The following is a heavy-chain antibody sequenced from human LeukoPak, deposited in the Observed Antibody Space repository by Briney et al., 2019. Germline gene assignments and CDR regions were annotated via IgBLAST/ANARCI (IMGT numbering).Heavy chain of an antibody. CDR3: AKVAKYYYGSETYYFFEH. CDR1: GFTFSSRDW. Sequence: GGSLRLSCVASGFTFSSRDWMTWVRQAPGKGLEWVANIKQDGSEKNYVDSVKGRFTISRDNAKNSLYLQMNSLRVEDTAVYYCAKVAKYYYGSETYYFFEHWGQGTPVTASS. CDR2: IKQDGSEK. V-gene: IGHV3-7*01. D-gene: IGHD3-10*01. J-gene: IGHJ4*02.